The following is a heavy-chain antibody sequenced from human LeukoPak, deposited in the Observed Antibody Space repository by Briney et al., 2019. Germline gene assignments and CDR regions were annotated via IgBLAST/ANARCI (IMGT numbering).Heavy chain of an antibody. CDR1: GFRFSGHY. Sequence: GGSLRLSCAASGFRFSGHYMSWIRQAPGKGLEWISYITNSGDFVNYADSVKGRFTISRDDAKNSLYLQMNSLRAEDTAVYYCAREARATPDFWGQGTVVTVSS. J-gene: IGHJ4*02. D-gene: IGHD1-26*01. V-gene: IGHV3-11*01. CDR2: ITNSGDFV. CDR3: AREARATPDF.